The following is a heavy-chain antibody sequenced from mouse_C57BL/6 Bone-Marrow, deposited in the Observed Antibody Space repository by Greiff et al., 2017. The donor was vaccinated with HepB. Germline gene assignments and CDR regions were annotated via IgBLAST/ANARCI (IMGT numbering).Heavy chain of an antibody. CDR1: GFTFSSYA. Sequence: EVNVVESGAGLVKPGGSLKLSCAASGFTFSSYAMSWVRQTPEKRLEWVAYISSGGDYIYYADTVKGRFTISRDNARNTLYLQMSSLKSEDTAMYYCTRDEDYAMDYWGQGTSVTVSS. CDR3: TRDEDYAMDY. CDR2: ISSGGDYI. J-gene: IGHJ4*01. V-gene: IGHV5-9-1*02.